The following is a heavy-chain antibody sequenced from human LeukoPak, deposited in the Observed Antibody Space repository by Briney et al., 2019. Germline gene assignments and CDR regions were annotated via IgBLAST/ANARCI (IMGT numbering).Heavy chain of an antibody. CDR2: IIPILGIA. CDR1: GGTFSSYT. Sequence: VASVKVSCKASGGTFSSYTISWVRQAPGQGLEWMGRIIPILGIANYAQKSQGRVTITADKSTSTAYMELSSLRSEDTAVYYCAVSSSGWYEGLDAFDIWGQGTMVTVSS. J-gene: IGHJ3*02. V-gene: IGHV1-69*02. D-gene: IGHD6-19*01. CDR3: AVSSSGWYEGLDAFDI.